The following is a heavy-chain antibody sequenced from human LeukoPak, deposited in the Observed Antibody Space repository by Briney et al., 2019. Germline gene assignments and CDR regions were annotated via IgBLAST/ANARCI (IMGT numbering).Heavy chain of an antibody. Sequence: SVKVSCKASGGTFSSYAISWVRQAPGQGLEWMGRIIPILGIANYAQKFQGRVTITADKSTSTAYMELSSLRSEDTAVYYCAREVYFTMVRGPFDYWGQGTLVTASS. CDR1: GGTFSSYA. CDR2: IIPILGIA. CDR3: AREVYFTMVRGPFDY. J-gene: IGHJ4*02. D-gene: IGHD3-10*01. V-gene: IGHV1-69*04.